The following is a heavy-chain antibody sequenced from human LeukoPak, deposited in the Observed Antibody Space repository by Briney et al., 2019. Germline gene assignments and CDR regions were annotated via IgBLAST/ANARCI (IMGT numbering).Heavy chain of an antibody. CDR2: IHTTGGT. D-gene: IGHD2-2*01. J-gene: IGHJ4*02. Sequence: SETLSLTCTVSGGSISSYYWSWIRKPAGKGLEWIGRIHTTGGTRYSPSLKSRITMSLDASKNQFTLKLSSVTAADTAVYYCARDLALGYCPSSSCSSPLFDYWGQGSLVTVSS. CDR1: GGSISSYY. V-gene: IGHV4-4*07. CDR3: ARDLALGYCPSSSCSSPLFDY.